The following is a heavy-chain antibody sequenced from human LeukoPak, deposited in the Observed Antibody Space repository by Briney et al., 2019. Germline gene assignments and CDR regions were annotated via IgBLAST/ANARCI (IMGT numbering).Heavy chain of an antibody. J-gene: IGHJ1*01. V-gene: IGHV1-2*02. CDR2: INPNSGGT. D-gene: IGHD3/OR15-3a*01. CDR1: GSTFTAYY. Sequence: ASVKVSCKASGSTFTAYYMHCVRQAPGQGLEWMGWINPNSGGTNYAQKFQGRVTMTRDTPISTAYRELSRLRSDDTAVYYCASRIQATKWIFGLIPLRPIWGQGTLVTVSS. CDR3: ASRIQATKWIFGLIPLRPI.